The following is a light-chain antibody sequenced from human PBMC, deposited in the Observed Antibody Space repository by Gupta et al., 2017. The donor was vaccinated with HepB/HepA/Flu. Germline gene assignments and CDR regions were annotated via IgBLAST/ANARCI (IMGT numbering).Light chain of an antibody. CDR1: QGIRSD. CDR2: AAS. Sequence: VIWMTQSPSLLSASTGDRSTISRRMSQGIRSDLAWYQQKPGKAPELLIYAASTLQSGVPSRFSGSGSGTDFTLTISSLQAEDFATYYCQQYYSFPWTFGQGTKVEIK. CDR3: QQYYSFPWT. V-gene: IGKV1D-8*01. J-gene: IGKJ1*01.